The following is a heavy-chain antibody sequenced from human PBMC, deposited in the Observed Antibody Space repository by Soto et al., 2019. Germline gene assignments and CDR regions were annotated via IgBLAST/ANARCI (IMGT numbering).Heavy chain of an antibody. CDR1: GFTFSSYS. CDR3: VRDAGSLGY. D-gene: IGHD3-10*01. V-gene: IGHV3-48*01. CDR2: ITSGSSTI. Sequence: EVQLVESGGGLVQPGGSLRLSCVVFGFTFSSYSMDWVRQAPGKGLEWVSYITSGSSTIHYADSVKGRFTISRDNAKNSVFLQMNSLRVEDTAVYYCVRDAGSLGYWGQGTLVTVSS. J-gene: IGHJ4*02.